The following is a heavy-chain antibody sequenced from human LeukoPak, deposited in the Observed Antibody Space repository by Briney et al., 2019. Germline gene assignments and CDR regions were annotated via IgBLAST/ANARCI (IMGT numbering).Heavy chain of an antibody. CDR3: SSDYPHYCFYMDV. Sequence: GGSLRLSCAASGFPFTSSGMSWVRQAPGKGPEWVSSMNAVGVTYYADSVKGRFTISRDISKNTMYLQMSSLRADDTAVYYCSSDYPHYCFYMDVWGKGTAVTVSS. CDR1: GFPFTSSG. D-gene: IGHD4-11*01. J-gene: IGHJ6*03. V-gene: IGHV3-23*01. CDR2: MNAVGVT.